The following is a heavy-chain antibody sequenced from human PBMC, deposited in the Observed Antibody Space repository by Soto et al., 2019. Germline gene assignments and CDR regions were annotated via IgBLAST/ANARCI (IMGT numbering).Heavy chain of an antibody. CDR1: GYSFTSYW. CDR2: IDPSDSYT. D-gene: IGHD3-3*01. CDR3: AKDRRLAPIFYYYYGMDV. J-gene: IGHJ6*02. V-gene: IGHV5-10-1*01. Sequence: PGESLKISCKGSGYSFTSYWISWVRQMPGKGLEWMGRIDPSDSYTNYSPSFQGHVTISRDNSKNTLYLQMNSLGAEDTAVYYCAKDRRLAPIFYYYYGMDVWGQGTTVTVSS.